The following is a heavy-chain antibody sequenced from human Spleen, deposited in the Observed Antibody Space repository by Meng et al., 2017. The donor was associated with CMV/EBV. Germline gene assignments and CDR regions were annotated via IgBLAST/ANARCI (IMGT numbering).Heavy chain of an antibody. CDR3: ARQYSSSYYSDY. D-gene: IGHD6-6*01. Sequence: GSLGLSCGIYGGSLSGYYWSWIRQTPGKGLAWIGEIRHSGAITNYNPSLKSRVTISIDTSKKQFSLKLSAVTAADTAVYYCARQYSSSYYSDYWGQGTLVTVSS. CDR2: IRHSGAIT. CDR1: GGSLSGYY. J-gene: IGHJ4*02. V-gene: IGHV4-34*01.